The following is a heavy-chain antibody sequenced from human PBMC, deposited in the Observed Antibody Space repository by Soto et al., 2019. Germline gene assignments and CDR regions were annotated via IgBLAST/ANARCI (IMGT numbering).Heavy chain of an antibody. CDR3: ARPGTILGRNGMDV. Sequence: QAQLVQSGAEVKKPGASVKVSCKTSGYTFNTYGISWVRQVPGQGPEWMGWISGYNGYTKYAQKFQGRVTMSTDTSTSTDYMDMRSLRSDVTAVYYCARPGTILGRNGMDVWGQGTTVIVSS. D-gene: IGHD3-3*01. CDR2: ISGYNGYT. CDR1: GYTFNTYG. V-gene: IGHV1-18*04. J-gene: IGHJ6*02.